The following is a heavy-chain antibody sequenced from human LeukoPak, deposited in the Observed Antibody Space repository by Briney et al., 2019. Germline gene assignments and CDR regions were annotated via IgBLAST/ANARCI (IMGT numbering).Heavy chain of an antibody. J-gene: IGHJ4*02. CDR3: ARMYYDFWSGPSGYFDY. V-gene: IGHV1-2*02. Sequence: ASVKVSCKASGYTFTGYYMHWVRQAPGQGLEWMGWINPNSGGTNYAQKFQGRVTMTRDTFISTAYMELSRLRSDDTAVYYCARMYYDFWSGPSGYFDYWGQGTLVTVSS. D-gene: IGHD3-3*01. CDR2: INPNSGGT. CDR1: GYTFTGYY.